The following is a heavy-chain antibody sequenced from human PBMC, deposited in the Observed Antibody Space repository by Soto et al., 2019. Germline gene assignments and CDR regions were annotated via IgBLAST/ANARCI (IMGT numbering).Heavy chain of an antibody. CDR3: ARGGDWKFDY. D-gene: IGHD2-21*02. J-gene: IGHJ4*02. CDR1: GGSISSGDYY. Sequence: PSETLSLTCTVSGGSISSGDYYWSWIRQPPGKGLEWIGYIYYSGNTYCSPSLKSRITMSVEKSRNQFSLTVISMTAADTAVYYCARGGDWKFDYWGQGSLVTVSS. CDR2: IYYSGNT. V-gene: IGHV4-30-4*01.